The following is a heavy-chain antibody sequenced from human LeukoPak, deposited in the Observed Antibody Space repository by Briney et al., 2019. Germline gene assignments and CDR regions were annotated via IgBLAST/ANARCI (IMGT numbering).Heavy chain of an antibody. V-gene: IGHV3-9*01. D-gene: IGHD6-19*01. Sequence: PGRSLRLSCAASGFTFDDYAMHWVRQAPGKGLEWVSGISWNSGSIGYADSVKGRFTISRDNPRNTMYLQMNSPRDEDTAVYYCAKIERWLVHGFDLWGRGTLVTVSS. CDR1: GFTFDDYA. J-gene: IGHJ2*01. CDR2: ISWNSGSI. CDR3: AKIERWLVHGFDL.